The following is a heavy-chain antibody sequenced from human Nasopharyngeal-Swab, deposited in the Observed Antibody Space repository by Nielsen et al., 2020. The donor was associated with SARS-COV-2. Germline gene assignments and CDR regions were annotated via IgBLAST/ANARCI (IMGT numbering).Heavy chain of an antibody. CDR2: ISSSSSYI. CDR3: AKDRDSGDDSDDYYHYYGMDV. CDR1: GFTFSSYS. Sequence: GESLKISCAASGFTFSSYSMNWVRQAPGKGLEWVSSISSSSSYIYYADSVKGRFTLSRDNSKNTVNLQMNSLRVEDTAIYYCAKDRDSGDDSDDYYHYYGMDVWGQGTTVTVFS. J-gene: IGHJ6*02. D-gene: IGHD5-12*01. V-gene: IGHV3-21*04.